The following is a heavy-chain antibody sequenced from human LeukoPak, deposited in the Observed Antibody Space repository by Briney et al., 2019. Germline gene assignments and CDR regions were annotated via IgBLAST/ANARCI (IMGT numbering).Heavy chain of an antibody. D-gene: IGHD5-24*01. CDR3: AREMATIGDAFDI. CDR1: GFTFDDYG. J-gene: IGHJ3*02. CDR2: ISSSSSYI. V-gene: IGHV3-21*01. Sequence: GGSLRLSCAASGFTFDDYGMTWVRQAPGKGLEWVSSISSSSSYIYYADSVKGRFTISRDNAKNSLYLQMNSLRAEDTAVYYCAREMATIGDAFDIWGQGTMVTVSS.